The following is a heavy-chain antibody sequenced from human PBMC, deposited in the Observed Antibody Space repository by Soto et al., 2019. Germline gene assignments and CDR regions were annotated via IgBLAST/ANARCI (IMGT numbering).Heavy chain of an antibody. CDR1: GFTFSSYG. Sequence: GGSLRLSCAASGFTFSSYGMHWVRQAPGKGLEWVAVIWYDGSNKYYADSVKGRFTISRDNSKNTLYLQMNSLRAEDTAVYYCARDQSVVVAATPWSAFDIWGQGTMVTVSS. J-gene: IGHJ3*02. V-gene: IGHV3-33*01. D-gene: IGHD2-15*01. CDR2: IWYDGSNK. CDR3: ARDQSVVVAATPWSAFDI.